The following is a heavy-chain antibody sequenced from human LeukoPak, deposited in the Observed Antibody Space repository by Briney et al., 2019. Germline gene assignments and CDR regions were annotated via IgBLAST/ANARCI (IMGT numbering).Heavy chain of an antibody. V-gene: IGHV4-39*07. CDR2: IYYSGST. CDR1: GGSISSSSYY. D-gene: IGHD6-13*01. J-gene: IGHJ4*02. Sequence: PSETLSLTCTVSGGSISSSSYYWGWIRQPPGKGLEWIGSIYYSGSTYYNPSLKSRVTMSVDTSKNQFSLNLSSVTAADTAVYYCGSWYSVFDYWGQGTLVTVSS. CDR3: GSWYSVFDY.